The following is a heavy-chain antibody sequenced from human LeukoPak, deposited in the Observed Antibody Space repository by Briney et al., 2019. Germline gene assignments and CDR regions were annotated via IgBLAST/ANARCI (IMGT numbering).Heavy chain of an antibody. Sequence: GGSLRLSCAASGLTFSGSAIHWVRQASGKGLEWVGRIRSKANNYATAFAASVKGRFTISRDDAKNTAYLQMNSLKTEDTAVYYCSSEVDGDGYNSDWGQGSLVTVSS. CDR3: SSEVDGDGYNSD. V-gene: IGHV3-73*01. CDR2: IRSKANNYAT. J-gene: IGHJ4*02. CDR1: GLTFSGSA. D-gene: IGHD5-24*01.